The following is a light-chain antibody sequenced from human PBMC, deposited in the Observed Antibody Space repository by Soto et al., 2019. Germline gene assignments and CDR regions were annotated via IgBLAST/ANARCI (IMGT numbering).Light chain of an antibody. Sequence: IVVTQPPAALSVSKGVRATLSCRASQSVSSYLAWYQQKPGQAPRLLIYDASNRATGIPARFSGSGSGTDFTLTISSLEPEDFAVYYCQQRSNWWTFGQGTKVDIK. V-gene: IGKV3-11*01. CDR3: QQRSNWWT. J-gene: IGKJ1*01. CDR1: QSVSSY. CDR2: DAS.